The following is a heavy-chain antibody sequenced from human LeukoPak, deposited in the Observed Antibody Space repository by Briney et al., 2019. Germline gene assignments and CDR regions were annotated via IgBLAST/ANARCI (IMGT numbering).Heavy chain of an antibody. V-gene: IGHV4-39*07. J-gene: IGHJ3*02. CDR1: GGSISSSSYY. CDR2: IYYSGST. Sequence: SETLSLTCTVSGGSISSSSYYWGWIRQPPGKGLEWIGSIYYSGSTYYNPSLKSRVTISVDTSKNQFSLKLSSVTAADTAVYYCARGWDYYGSGSYYAFDIWGQGTMVTVSS. CDR3: ARGWDYYGSGSYYAFDI. D-gene: IGHD3-10*01.